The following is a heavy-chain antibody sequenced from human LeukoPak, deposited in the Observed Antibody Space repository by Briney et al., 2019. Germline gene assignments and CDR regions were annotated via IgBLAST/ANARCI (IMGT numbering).Heavy chain of an antibody. D-gene: IGHD3-22*01. J-gene: IGHJ3*02. Sequence: PSETLSLTCTVSGDSISRYYWSWIRQPAGKGLEWIGRIYNGGIITYNPSLKSRVTISVDTSKNQFSLKLSSVTAADTAVYFCARGPYSYDSSGAFDIWGQGTMVTVSS. V-gene: IGHV4-4*07. CDR2: IYNGGII. CDR3: ARGPYSYDSSGAFDI. CDR1: GDSISRYY.